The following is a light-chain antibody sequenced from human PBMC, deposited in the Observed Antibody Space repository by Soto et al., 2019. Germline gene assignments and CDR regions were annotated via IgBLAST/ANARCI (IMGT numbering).Light chain of an antibody. Sequence: DIQMTQSPSTLSASVGDRVTITCRARQSISSWLAWYQQKPGKAPKLLIYDASSLESGVPSRFSGSGSGTEFTLTISSLQPDDFATYYCQQYNSPLLTFGGGTKVEIK. J-gene: IGKJ4*01. CDR1: QSISSW. CDR2: DAS. V-gene: IGKV1-5*01. CDR3: QQYNSPLLT.